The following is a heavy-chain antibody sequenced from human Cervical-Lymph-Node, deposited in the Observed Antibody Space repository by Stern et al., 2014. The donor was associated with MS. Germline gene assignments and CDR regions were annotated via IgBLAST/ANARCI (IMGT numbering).Heavy chain of an antibody. Sequence: QVQLVESGAEVKKPGASVKVSCKASGYTFTSYYMHWVRQAPGQGLEWMGIINPSGGSTSYAQKFQGRVPMTRDTSTSTVYMELSSLRSEDTAVYYCARGGGYYDSSGYYLDYWGQGTLVTVSS. D-gene: IGHD3-22*01. J-gene: IGHJ4*02. CDR1: GYTFTSYY. CDR2: INPSGGST. CDR3: ARGGGYYDSSGYYLDY. V-gene: IGHV1-46*01.